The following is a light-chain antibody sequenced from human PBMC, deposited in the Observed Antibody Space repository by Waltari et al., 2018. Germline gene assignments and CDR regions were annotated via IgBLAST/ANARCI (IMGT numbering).Light chain of an antibody. J-gene: IGLJ2*01. Sequence: QSVLTQPPSVSAAPGQKVTISCSGSSSTIGNYFVFWYQQLPGTAPKLLIYDDNERPSGIPDRFSGSKSGTSATLGITGLQTGDEADYYCGTWDSSLSVVVFGGGTKVTVL. CDR3: GTWDSSLSVVV. CDR1: SSTIGNYF. V-gene: IGLV1-51*01. CDR2: DDN.